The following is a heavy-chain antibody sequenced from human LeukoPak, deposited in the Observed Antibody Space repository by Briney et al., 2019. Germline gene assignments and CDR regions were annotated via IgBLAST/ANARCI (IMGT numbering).Heavy chain of an antibody. J-gene: IGHJ4*02. CDR3: ATDLHFGYCTTTSCANY. Sequence: GGSLRLSCAASGFTFISSWMTWVRQAPGKGLEWVGRIRSTPDGGATDYAAPVKGRFTISRDDSKNTLYLQMSSLRTEDTAVYYCATDLHFGYCTTTSCANYWGQGTLVTVSS. CDR1: GFTFISSW. CDR2: IRSTPDGGAT. D-gene: IGHD2-2*03. V-gene: IGHV3-15*01.